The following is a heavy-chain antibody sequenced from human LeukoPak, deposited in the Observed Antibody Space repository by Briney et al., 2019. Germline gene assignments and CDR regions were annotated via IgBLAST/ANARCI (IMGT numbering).Heavy chain of an antibody. CDR1: GDSISSDY. D-gene: IGHD4/OR15-4a*01. CDR3: ARVDYGIGIGHAFDN. J-gene: IGHJ3*02. V-gene: IGHV4-4*07. Sequence: KTSETLSLTCTVSGDSISSDYWNWIRQPAGKGLGWIGRIYISGSTNYNPSLKSRVTMSIDTSKNQFSLTVTSVTAADTAVYYCARVDYGIGIGHAFDNWGQGTVVTVSS. CDR2: IYISGST.